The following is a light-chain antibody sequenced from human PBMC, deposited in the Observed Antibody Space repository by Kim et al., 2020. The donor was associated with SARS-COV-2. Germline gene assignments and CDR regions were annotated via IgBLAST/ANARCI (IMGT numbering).Light chain of an antibody. V-gene: IGKV3-20*01. Sequence: SPGEGATRSCRASQSVSTTYLAWYQQKSGQAPRLLIYGTSSRATGIPDRFSGSGSGTDFTLTISRVEPEDFAVYYCQQYGTSPRTFGGGTKVDIK. J-gene: IGKJ4*01. CDR2: GTS. CDR3: QQYGTSPRT. CDR1: QSVSTTY.